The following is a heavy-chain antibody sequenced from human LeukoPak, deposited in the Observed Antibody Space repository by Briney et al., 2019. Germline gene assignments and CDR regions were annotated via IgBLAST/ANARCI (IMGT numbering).Heavy chain of an antibody. CDR1: GCTFTSYG. J-gene: IGHJ6*03. CDR3: ARNRIAARPGGDYMDV. V-gene: IGHV1-18*01. Sequence: ASVKVSCKASGCTFTSYGISWVRQAPGQGLEWMGWISAYNGNTNYAQKLQGRVTMTTDTSTGTAYMELRSLRSDDTAVYYCARNRIAARPGGDYMDVWGKGTTVTVSS. CDR2: ISAYNGNT. D-gene: IGHD6-6*01.